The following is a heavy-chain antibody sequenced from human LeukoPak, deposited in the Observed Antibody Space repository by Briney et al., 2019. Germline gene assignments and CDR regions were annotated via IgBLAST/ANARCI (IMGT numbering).Heavy chain of an antibody. J-gene: IGHJ3*02. CDR2: IYSTWST. Sequence: SETLSLTCTVSGGSISSHYWGWIRQPPGKGLEWIGYIYSTWSTNYNPSLKSRVTISVDTSKNQFSLKLSSVTVADTAVYYCARGFSGVTAFDIWGQGTMVTVSS. CDR1: GGSISSHY. V-gene: IGHV4-59*11. D-gene: IGHD3-10*01. CDR3: ARGFSGVTAFDI.